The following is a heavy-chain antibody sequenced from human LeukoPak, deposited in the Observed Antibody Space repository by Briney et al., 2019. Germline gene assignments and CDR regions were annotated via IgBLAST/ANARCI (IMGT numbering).Heavy chain of an antibody. CDR3: ARVPNKGECGDYARFDP. Sequence: QSGGSLRLSCAASGFTFSSYWMSWVRQAPGKGLEWVANIKQDGSEEYYVDSVKGRFTISRDNAKNSLYLQMNSLRAEETAVYCWARVPNKGECGDYARFDPWGQGTLVTVSS. CDR2: IKQDGSEE. V-gene: IGHV3-7*01. CDR1: GFTFSSYW. D-gene: IGHD4-17*01. J-gene: IGHJ5*02.